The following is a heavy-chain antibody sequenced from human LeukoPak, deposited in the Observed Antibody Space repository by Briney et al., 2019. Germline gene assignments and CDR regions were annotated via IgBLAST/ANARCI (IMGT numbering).Heavy chain of an antibody. CDR3: ARSTRYNWNDDY. D-gene: IGHD1-1*01. CDR2: INPNSGGT. V-gene: IGHV1-2*02. CDR1: GYTFTGYY. J-gene: IGHJ4*02. Sequence: ASVTVSCKASGYTFTGYYIHWVRQAPGQGLEWMGWINPNSGGTNYAQKFQGRVTMTRDTSISTAYMELSRLRSDDTAVYYCARSTRYNWNDDYWGQGTLVTVSS.